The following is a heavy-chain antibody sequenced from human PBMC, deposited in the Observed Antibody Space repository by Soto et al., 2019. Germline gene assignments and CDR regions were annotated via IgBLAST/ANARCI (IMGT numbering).Heavy chain of an antibody. Sequence: ASVNVSCKASGYTFTTYALHWVRQAPGQRLEWMGWINTGDGDTKYSQKFQGRVTITRDTSASTVYMELSSLRSEDTAVYYCARANSGYHYWGQGTLVTVSS. CDR1: GYTFTTYA. CDR2: INTGDGDT. D-gene: IGHD5-12*01. V-gene: IGHV1-3*04. J-gene: IGHJ4*02. CDR3: ARANSGYHY.